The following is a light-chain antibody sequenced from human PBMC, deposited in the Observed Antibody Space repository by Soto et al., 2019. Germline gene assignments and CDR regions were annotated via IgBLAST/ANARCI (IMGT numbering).Light chain of an antibody. J-gene: IGKJ2*01. V-gene: IGKV1-39*01. CDR2: AAS. Sequence: GDRVTITCRASQSINSYLNWYQQKPGKAPRLLIYAASSLQSGVPSRFSGSGSGTDFTLTISSLQPEDFATYSCQQSYSTSYTLGQGTKLEIK. CDR3: QQSYSTSYT. CDR1: QSINSY.